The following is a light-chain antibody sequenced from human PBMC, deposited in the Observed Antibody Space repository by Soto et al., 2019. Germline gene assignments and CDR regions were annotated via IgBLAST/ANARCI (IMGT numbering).Light chain of an antibody. CDR1: QGVSSC. CDR3: QKYYSFPPK. V-gene: IGKV1-5*01. CDR2: DAS. J-gene: IGKJ1*01. Sequence: DIQMAQFPWPLSASVGDGVTITCRASQGVSSCLAWYQQKPGQAPKLLIYDASSLESGVPSRFSGSGSGTEFTLTISSLQPDDFATYYCQKYYSFPPKFGQGTKVDIK.